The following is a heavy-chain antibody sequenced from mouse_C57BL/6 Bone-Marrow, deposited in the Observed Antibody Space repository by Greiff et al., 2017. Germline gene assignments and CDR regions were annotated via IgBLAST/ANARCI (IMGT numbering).Heavy chain of an antibody. CDR1: GFTFSSYA. J-gene: IGHJ2*01. D-gene: IGHD2-4*01. CDR3: ARAGDYDVDY. Sequence: EVMLVESGGGLVKPGGSLKLSCAASGFTFSSYAMSWVRQTPEKRLEWVATISDGGSYTYYPDNVKGRFTISRDNAKNNQYLQMSHLKSEDTAMYYCARAGDYDVDYWGQGTTLTVSS. CDR2: ISDGGSYT. V-gene: IGHV5-4*03.